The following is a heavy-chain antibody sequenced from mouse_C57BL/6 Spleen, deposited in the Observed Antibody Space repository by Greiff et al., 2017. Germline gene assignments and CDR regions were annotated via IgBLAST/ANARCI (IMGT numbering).Heavy chain of an antibody. J-gene: IGHJ4*01. CDR1: GYAFSSYW. D-gene: IGHD4-1*01. CDR2: IYPGDGDT. V-gene: IGHV1-80*01. CDR3: ARVTGTLDAMDY. Sequence: VQLQQSGAELVKPGASVKISCKASGYAFSSYWMNWVKQRPGKGLEWIGQIYPGDGDTNYNGKFKGKATLTADKSSSTAYMQLSSLTSEDSAVYFCARVTGTLDAMDYWGQGTSVTVSS.